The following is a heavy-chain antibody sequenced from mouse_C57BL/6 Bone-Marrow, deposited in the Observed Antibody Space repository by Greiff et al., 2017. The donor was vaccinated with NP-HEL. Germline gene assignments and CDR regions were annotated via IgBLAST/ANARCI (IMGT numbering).Heavy chain of an antibody. J-gene: IGHJ4*01. CDR2: ISSGGSYT. CDR3: ARHLRAMDY. V-gene: IGHV5-6*01. Sequence: EVQLVESGGDLVKPGGSLKLSCAASGFTFSSYGMSWVRQTPDKRLEWVATISSGGSYTYYLDSVKGRITISRDKAKNTLYLQMSSLKSEDTAMYYCARHLRAMDYWGQGTSVTVSS. CDR1: GFTFSSYG.